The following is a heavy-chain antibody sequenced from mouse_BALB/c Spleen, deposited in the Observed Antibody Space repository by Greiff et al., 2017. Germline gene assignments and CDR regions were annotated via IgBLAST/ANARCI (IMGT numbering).Heavy chain of an antibody. J-gene: IGHJ4*01. CDR2: ISSGGSYT. CDR3: ASLTGDYYAMDD. CDR1: GFTFSSYG. V-gene: IGHV5-6*01. D-gene: IGHD1-1*01. Sequence: EVKLVESGGDLVKPGGSLNLSCAASGFTFSSYGMSWVRQTPDKRLEWVATISSGGSYTYYPDSVKGRFTISRDNAKNTLYLQMSSLKSEDTAMYYCASLTGDYYAMDDWGQGTSVTVSS.